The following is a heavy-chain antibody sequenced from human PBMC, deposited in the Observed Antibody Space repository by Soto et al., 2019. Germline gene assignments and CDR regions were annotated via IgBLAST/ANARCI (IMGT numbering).Heavy chain of an antibody. Sequence: SVKVSCKASGYTFTSYYMHWVRQAPGQGLEWMGGIIPIFGTANYAQKFQGRVTITADESTSTAYMELSSLRSEDTAVYYCARVPVLEWLFPASNYYYYYMDVWGKGTTVTVSS. CDR2: IIPIFGTA. CDR3: ARVPVLEWLFPASNYYYYYMDV. J-gene: IGHJ6*03. V-gene: IGHV1-69*13. CDR1: GYTFTSYY. D-gene: IGHD3-3*01.